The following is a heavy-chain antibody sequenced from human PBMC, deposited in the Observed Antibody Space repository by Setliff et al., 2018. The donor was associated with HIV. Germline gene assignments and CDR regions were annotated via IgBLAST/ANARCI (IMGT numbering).Heavy chain of an antibody. CDR3: VKARVDGDYYYYYYMDV. V-gene: IGHV3-21*05. Sequence: ETLSLTCAVYGGSFSGFYWNWIRQAPGKGLEWIGEINHSSSSSYIYYADSVKGRFTISRDNSKNTLYLQMSSLRAEDTAVYYCVKARVDGDYYYYYYMDVWGKGATVTVSS. CDR1: GGSFSGFY. J-gene: IGHJ6*03. D-gene: IGHD4-17*01. CDR2: NHSSSSSYI.